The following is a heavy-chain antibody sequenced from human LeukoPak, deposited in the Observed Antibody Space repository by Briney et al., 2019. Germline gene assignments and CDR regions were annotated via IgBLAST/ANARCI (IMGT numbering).Heavy chain of an antibody. D-gene: IGHD1-7*01. CDR2: IKQDGSEK. CDR3: ARVVPWNYWWHDAFDI. Sequence: QPGGSLRLSCAASGFTFSSYWMSWVRQAPGKGLEWVANIKQDGSEKYYVDSVKGRFTISRDNAKNSLYLQMNSLRAEDTAVYYCARVVPWNYWWHDAFDIWGQGTMVTVSS. V-gene: IGHV3-7*01. J-gene: IGHJ3*02. CDR1: GFTFSSYW.